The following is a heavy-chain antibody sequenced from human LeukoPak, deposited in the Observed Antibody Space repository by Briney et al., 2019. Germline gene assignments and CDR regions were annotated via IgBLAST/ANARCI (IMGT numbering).Heavy chain of an antibody. CDR2: IXXXGGST. CDR1: GFTFSSYA. D-gene: IGHD3-3*01. CDR3: ARSSYYDFWSGYTVGAFDI. V-gene: IGHV3-23*01. Sequence: PGGSLRLSCAASGFTFSSYAMSWVRQAPGKGLEWVSAIXXXGGSTYYADSVKGRFTISRDNSKNTLYLQMNSLRAEDTAVYYCARSSYYDFWSGYTVGAFDIWGQGTMVTVSS. J-gene: IGHJ3*02.